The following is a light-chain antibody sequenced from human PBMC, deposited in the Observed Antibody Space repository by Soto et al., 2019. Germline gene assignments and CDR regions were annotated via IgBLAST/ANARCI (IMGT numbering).Light chain of an antibody. V-gene: IGLV2-8*01. J-gene: IGLJ3*02. CDR2: DVN. Sequence: QSALTQPASVSGSPGQSITISCTGTSSDVGGYNYVSWYQQHPGKAPKLMIYDVNKRPSGVPDRFSGSKSGNTASLTISRVEAEDEADYYCVSYAGSNTWAFGGGTKLTVL. CDR3: VSYAGSNTWA. CDR1: SSDVGGYNY.